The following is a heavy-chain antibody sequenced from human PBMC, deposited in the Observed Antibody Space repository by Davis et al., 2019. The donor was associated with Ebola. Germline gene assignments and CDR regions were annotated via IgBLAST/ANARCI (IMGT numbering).Heavy chain of an antibody. D-gene: IGHD4-17*01. CDR1: GFTVSSNY. CDR3: VQHGPGDFWYFGL. J-gene: IGHJ2*01. V-gene: IGHV3-53*01. CDR2: IYSGGNT. Sequence: GGSLRLSCAASGFTVSSNYMSWVRQAPGKGLEWVSVIYSGGNTIYADSVKGRLTISRDISENTLYLQMNNLRDEDTAMYYCVQHGPGDFWYFGLWGRGTLVTVSS.